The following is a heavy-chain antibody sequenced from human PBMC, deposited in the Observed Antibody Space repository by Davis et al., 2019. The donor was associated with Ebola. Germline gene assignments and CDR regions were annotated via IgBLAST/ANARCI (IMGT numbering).Heavy chain of an antibody. CDR2: TYYIGST. Sequence: MPSETLSLTCTVSAGSISSNYWSWIRQPPGKGLEWIGSTYYIGSTTYNPSLNSRVTISVDTSKNQLSLKLSSVTAADTAVYYCAREVVVIATQYMDVWGQGTLVTVSS. V-gene: IGHV4-59*01. J-gene: IGHJ4*02. CDR1: AGSISSNY. D-gene: IGHD2-21*01. CDR3: AREVVVIATQYMDV.